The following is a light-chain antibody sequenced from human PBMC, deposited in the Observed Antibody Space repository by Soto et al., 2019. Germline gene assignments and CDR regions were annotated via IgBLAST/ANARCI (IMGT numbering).Light chain of an antibody. CDR3: QQYYSTPLS. Sequence: DTVLTQSPGTLSLSPGERATLSCRASQSASSSYLAWYQQRPGQAPRLLIYGASSRATGIPDRFSGSGSGTEFTLTISSLQAEDVAVYYCQQYYSTPLSFGGGAKVDIK. CDR1: QSASSSY. J-gene: IGKJ4*01. V-gene: IGKV3-20*01. CDR2: GAS.